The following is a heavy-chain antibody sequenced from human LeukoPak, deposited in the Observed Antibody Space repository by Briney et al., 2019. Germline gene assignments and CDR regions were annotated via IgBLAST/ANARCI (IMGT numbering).Heavy chain of an antibody. CDR1: GGSISSSSYY. D-gene: IGHD4-17*01. V-gene: IGHV4-39*07. J-gene: IGHJ6*03. CDR3: ARDSTDYYYYMDV. CDR2: IYYSGST. Sequence: KTSETLSLTCTVSGGSISSSSYYWGWLRPPQGKGLEWIGSIYYSGSTYYNPSFKSRVTISVDTSKNQFSLKLSSVTAADTAVYYCARDSTDYYYYMDVWGKGTTVTVSS.